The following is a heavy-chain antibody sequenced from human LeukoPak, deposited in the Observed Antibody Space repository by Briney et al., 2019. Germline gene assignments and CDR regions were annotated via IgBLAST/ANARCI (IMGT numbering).Heavy chain of an antibody. CDR1: GFTVSSNY. J-gene: IGHJ4*02. Sequence: PGGSLRLSCAASGFTVSSNYMSWVRQAPGKGLEWVSSISSSSSYIYYADSVKGRFTISRDNAKNSLYLQMNSLRAEDTAVYYCARVRGGVVVPAAPVDYWGQGTLVTVSS. CDR2: ISSSSSYI. V-gene: IGHV3-21*01. D-gene: IGHD2-2*01. CDR3: ARVRGGVVVPAAPVDY.